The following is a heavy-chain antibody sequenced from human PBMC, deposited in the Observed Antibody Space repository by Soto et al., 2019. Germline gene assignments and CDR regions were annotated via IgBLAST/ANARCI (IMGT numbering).Heavy chain of an antibody. CDR2: IYYSGST. V-gene: IGHV4-31*03. D-gene: IGHD2-21*02. CDR3: AREPCGGDCYGYYYHGMDV. J-gene: IGHJ6*02. CDR1: GGSISSGGYY. Sequence: QVQLQESGPGLVKPSQTLSLTCSVSGGSISSGGYYWSWIRQHPWKGLEWIAYIYYSGSTYYNPSLKSRVTISVDTSKNQFSLKLSSVTAADTAMYYCAREPCGGDCYGYYYHGMDVWGQGTTVTVSS.